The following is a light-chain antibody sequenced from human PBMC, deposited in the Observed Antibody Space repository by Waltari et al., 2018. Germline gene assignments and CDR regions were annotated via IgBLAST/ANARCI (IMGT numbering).Light chain of an antibody. V-gene: IGKV3-11*01. J-gene: IGKJ5*01. CDR2: DAS. CDR1: QSVGSY. CDR3: QQRSKWPPIT. Sequence: EIVLTQSPATLSLSPGDRATLSCKASQSVGSYLAWYQQKPGQAPRLLIYDASNRATGIPARFTARGSGTDFTLTISGLEPDDFAVYYCQQRSKWPPITFGQGTRLEIQ.